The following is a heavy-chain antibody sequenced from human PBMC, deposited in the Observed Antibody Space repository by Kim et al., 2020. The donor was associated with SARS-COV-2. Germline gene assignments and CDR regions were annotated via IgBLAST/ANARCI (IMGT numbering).Heavy chain of an antibody. CDR1: GYTFIRNA. J-gene: IGHJ3*01. V-gene: IGHV1-3*04. CDR2: ISTANGGT. CDR3: ARDYGDAYFSLAYDF. Sequence: ASVKVSCKASGYTFIRNAVHWVRQAPGQGLEWMGWISTANGGTRYSSRFQGRVTFTRDTSANTAYMELNSLTFEDTALFYCARDYGDAYFSLAYDFWGQG. D-gene: IGHD2-21*01.